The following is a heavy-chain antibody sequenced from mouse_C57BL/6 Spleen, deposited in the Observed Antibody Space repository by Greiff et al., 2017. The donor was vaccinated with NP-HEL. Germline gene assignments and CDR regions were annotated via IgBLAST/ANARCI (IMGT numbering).Heavy chain of an antibody. CDR3: TRSLYGMDY. CDR1: GYTFTDYE. CDR2: IDPETGGT. V-gene: IGHV1-15*01. J-gene: IGHJ4*01. D-gene: IGHD1-1*01. Sequence: VQLQPSGAELVRPGASVTLSCKASGYTFTDYELHWVKQTPVHGLEWIGAIDPETGGTAYNQKFKCKAILTADNSSSTAYMELRSLTSEDSAVYYCTRSLYGMDYWGQGTSVTVAS.